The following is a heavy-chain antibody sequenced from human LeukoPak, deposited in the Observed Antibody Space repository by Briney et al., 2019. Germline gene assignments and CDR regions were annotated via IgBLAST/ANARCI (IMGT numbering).Heavy chain of an antibody. CDR3: ARAPVLLWFGELLLNWFDP. CDR1: GYTFTSYG. Sequence: GASVKVSCKASGYTFTSYGISWVRQAPGQGLEWMGWISAYNGNTNYAQKLQGRVTMTTDTSTSTAYMELSRLRSDDTAVYYCARAPVLLWFGELLLNWFDPWGQGTLVTVSS. D-gene: IGHD3-10*01. CDR2: ISAYNGNT. V-gene: IGHV1-18*01. J-gene: IGHJ5*02.